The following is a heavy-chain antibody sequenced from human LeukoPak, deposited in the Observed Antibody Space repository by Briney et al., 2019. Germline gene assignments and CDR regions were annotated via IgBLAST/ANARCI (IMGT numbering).Heavy chain of an antibody. CDR2: IYTSGST. Sequence: KPSETLSLTCTVSGGSISSYYWSWIRQPAGQGLEWIGRIYTSGSTNYNPSLKSRVSMSVDTSKNQFSLKLSSVTAADTAVYYCARDPGAYSSGYYFDYWGQGTLVTVSS. CDR1: GGSISSYY. J-gene: IGHJ4*02. CDR3: ARDPGAYSSGYYFDY. D-gene: IGHD6-19*01. V-gene: IGHV4-4*07.